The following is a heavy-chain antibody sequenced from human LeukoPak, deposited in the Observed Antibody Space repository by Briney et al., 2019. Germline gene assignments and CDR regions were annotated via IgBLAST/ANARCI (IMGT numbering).Heavy chain of an antibody. CDR2: INSEGSST. J-gene: IGHJ4*02. V-gene: IGHV3-74*01. Sequence: GESLRLSCAASGLSFSNYWMHWVRQAPGKGLVWVSRINSEGSSTSYADSVKGRFTISRDNAKNTLYLQMNSLRAEDTAVYYCAKGGSKAPDYWGQGTLVTVSS. D-gene: IGHD4-11*01. CDR3: AKGGSKAPDY. CDR1: GLSFSNYW.